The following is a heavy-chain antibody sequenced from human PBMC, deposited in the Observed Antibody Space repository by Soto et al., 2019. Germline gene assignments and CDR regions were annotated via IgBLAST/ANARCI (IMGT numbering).Heavy chain of an antibody. CDR3: ARSWTTAAGWANWFDP. CDR1: GGSISSDGYY. CDR2: IDYSGAT. J-gene: IGHJ5*02. D-gene: IGHD6-13*01. V-gene: IGHV4-31*03. Sequence: QVQLQESGPGLVKPSQTLSLTCSVSGGSISSDGYYWSWIRQHPGKGLEWVGYIDYSGATYYNSSLESRLTILVDSSKNQFSLKLSSVTAAVTAVYYCARSWTTAAGWANWFDPWGQGTLVIVSS.